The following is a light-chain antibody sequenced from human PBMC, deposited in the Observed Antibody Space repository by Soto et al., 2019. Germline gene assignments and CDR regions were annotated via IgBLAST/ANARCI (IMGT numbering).Light chain of an antibody. Sequence: QSVLTQPASVSGSPGQSITISCTGTSSDVGGYNYVSWYQQHPGKAPKLMIYDVSNRPSGVSNRFSGSKSGNTASLTISGLQAEDEADYYCSSYTSSSTPYVFGTGPKLPS. J-gene: IGLJ1*01. CDR3: SSYTSSSTPYV. CDR1: SSDVGGYNY. V-gene: IGLV2-14*01. CDR2: DVS.